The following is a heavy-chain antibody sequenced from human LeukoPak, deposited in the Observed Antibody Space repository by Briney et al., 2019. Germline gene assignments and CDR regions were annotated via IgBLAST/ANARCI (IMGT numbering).Heavy chain of an antibody. D-gene: IGHD2-15*01. CDR2: ISGYNGNT. CDR1: SYTFTRYG. CDR3: ARDIGYCSGGSCRYWFDP. J-gene: IGHJ5*02. Sequence: GASVKVSCKASSYTFTRYGISWVRQAPGQGLEWMGWISGYNGNTNYAQKVQGRVTMTTDTSTSTVYMELRSLRSDDTAVYYCARDIGYCSGGSCRYWFDPWGQGTLVTVSS. V-gene: IGHV1-18*01.